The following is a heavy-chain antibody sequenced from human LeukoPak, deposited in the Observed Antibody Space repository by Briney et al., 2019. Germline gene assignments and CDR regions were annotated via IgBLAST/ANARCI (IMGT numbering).Heavy chain of an antibody. J-gene: IGHJ4*02. CDR1: GFTFSNYA. Sequence: GGSLRLSCAASGFTFSNYAMSWVRQAPGKGLEWVSAISGSGGSTDYAGSVKGRFTISRDNSKNTLFLQMNSLRAEDTAVYYCANRGGNPKGSFDYWGQGTLVTVSS. CDR2: ISGSGGST. CDR3: ANRGGNPKGSFDY. V-gene: IGHV3-23*01. D-gene: IGHD4-23*01.